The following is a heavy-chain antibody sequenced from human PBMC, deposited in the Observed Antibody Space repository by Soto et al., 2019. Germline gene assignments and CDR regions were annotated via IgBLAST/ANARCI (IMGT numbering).Heavy chain of an antibody. J-gene: IGHJ6*02. D-gene: IGHD6-13*01. V-gene: IGHV1-2*02. CDR3: AGAQQKNYYYYYGMDV. Sequence: ASVKVSCKASGYTFTGYYMHWVRQAPGQGLEWMGWINPNSGGTNYAQKFQGRVTMTRDTSISTAYMELSRLRSDDTAVYYCAGAQQKNYYYYYGMDVWGQGTTVTVSS. CDR2: INPNSGGT. CDR1: GYTFTGYY.